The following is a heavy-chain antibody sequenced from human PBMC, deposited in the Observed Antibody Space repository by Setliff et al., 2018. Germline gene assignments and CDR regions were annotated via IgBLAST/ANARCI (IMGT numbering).Heavy chain of an antibody. J-gene: IGHJ5*02. V-gene: IGHV4-39*01. CDR1: GGSISSSSYY. CDR3: ARRPSGGWVLNWFDP. CDR2: IYYSGST. Sequence: SETLSLTCTVSGGSISSSSYYWGWIRQPPGKGLEWIGSIYYSGSTYYNPSLKSRVTISVDTSKNQFSLKLSSVTAADTAVYYCARRPSGGWVLNWFDPWGQGTLVTVS. D-gene: IGHD6-19*01.